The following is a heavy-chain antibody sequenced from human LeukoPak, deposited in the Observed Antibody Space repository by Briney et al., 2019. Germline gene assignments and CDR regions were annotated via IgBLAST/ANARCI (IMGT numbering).Heavy chain of an antibody. J-gene: IGHJ4*02. CDR3: PGCVFGVFDY. Sequence: SETLSLTCTVSGGSITNTSYFWGWIRQPPGKGLEWIGSIFYSGTTYYNPSLKSRVTRSVDTSKNQFSLTLSSVTAADTAVYSRPGCVFGVFDYWGQGTLVTVSS. CDR2: IFYSGTT. V-gene: IGHV4-39*01. CDR1: GGSITNTSYF. D-gene: IGHD5/OR15-5a*01.